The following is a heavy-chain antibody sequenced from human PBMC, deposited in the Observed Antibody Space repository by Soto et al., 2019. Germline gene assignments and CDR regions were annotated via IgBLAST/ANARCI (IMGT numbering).Heavy chain of an antibody. D-gene: IGHD3-22*01. Sequence: PGGSLRLSCAASGFTFSSYAMSWVRQAPGKGLEWVSAISGSGGSTYYADSVKGRFTISRDNSKNTLYLQMNSLRAEDTAVYYCAKVGSSGWILYYFDYWGQGTLVTVSS. J-gene: IGHJ4*02. CDR2: ISGSGGST. CDR3: AKVGSSGWILYYFDY. V-gene: IGHV3-23*01. CDR1: GFTFSSYA.